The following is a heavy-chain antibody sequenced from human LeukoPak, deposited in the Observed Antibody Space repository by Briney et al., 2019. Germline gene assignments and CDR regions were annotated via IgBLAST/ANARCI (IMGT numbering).Heavy chain of an antibody. V-gene: IGHV4-30-2*01. CDR3: ARDSGEVDP. J-gene: IGHJ5*02. CDR2: IYHSGST. Sequence: LEWIGYIYHSGSTYYNPSLKSRVTISVDRSKNQFSLKLSSVTAADTAVYYCARDSGEVDPWGQGTLVTVSS.